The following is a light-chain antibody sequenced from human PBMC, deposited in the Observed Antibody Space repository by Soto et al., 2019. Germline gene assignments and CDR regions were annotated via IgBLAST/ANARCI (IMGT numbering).Light chain of an antibody. Sequence: QLVLTQPPSVSGAPGQRVTISCTGSSSIGAGYDVHWYQQLPGTAPKLLIYNNNNRPSGVPDRISGSKSGTSASLAITGLQADDEADYYCQSYDNSLSGWVFGGGTKLTVL. CDR3: QSYDNSLSGWV. CDR1: SSIGAGYD. V-gene: IGLV1-40*01. J-gene: IGLJ3*02. CDR2: NNN.